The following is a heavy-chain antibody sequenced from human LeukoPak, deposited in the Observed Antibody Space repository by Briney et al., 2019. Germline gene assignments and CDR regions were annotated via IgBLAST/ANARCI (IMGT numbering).Heavy chain of an antibody. D-gene: IGHD3-3*01. Sequence: GGSLRLSCAASGFTVSSDYMSWVRQAPGKGLEWVSVIYSGGTTHYADSVKGRFTISRDNSKNTLFLLMNGLRAEDTAVYYCAKVSSDFWGSYTFDHWGQGTPVTVSS. V-gene: IGHV3-53*01. CDR3: AKVSSDFWGSYTFDH. J-gene: IGHJ4*02. CDR1: GFTVSSDY. CDR2: IYSGGTT.